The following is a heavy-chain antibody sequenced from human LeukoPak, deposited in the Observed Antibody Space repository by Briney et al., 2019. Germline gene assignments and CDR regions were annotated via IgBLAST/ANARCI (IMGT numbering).Heavy chain of an antibody. Sequence: PGGSLRLSCAASGFTFSSYWMHWVRQAPGKGLVWVSRINSDGSSTSYADSVKGRFTISRDNAKNTLYLQMNSLRVEDTAVYYCAREGMRYSYGDWGQGTLVTVSS. V-gene: IGHV3-74*01. CDR1: GFTFSSYW. J-gene: IGHJ4*02. D-gene: IGHD5-18*01. CDR2: INSDGSST. CDR3: AREGMRYSYGD.